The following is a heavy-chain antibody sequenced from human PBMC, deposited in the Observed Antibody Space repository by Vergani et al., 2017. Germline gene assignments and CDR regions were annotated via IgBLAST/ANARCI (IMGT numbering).Heavy chain of an antibody. V-gene: IGHV3-23*01. CDR2: ISGSVGST. CDR1: GFTFNHYA. Sequence: EVQLLESGGDLVQPGGSLRLSCAASGFTFNHYAMNWVRQAPGKGLEWVAGISGSVGSTYYAGSVKGRFTISRDSSKNTLYLQMNSLSAGDTAVYYCAKAKPRNSGYDYLFYYPAMDVSGPVTTFTVSS. CDR3: AKAKPRNSGYDYLFYYPAMDV. J-gene: IGHJ6*02. D-gene: IGHD5-12*01.